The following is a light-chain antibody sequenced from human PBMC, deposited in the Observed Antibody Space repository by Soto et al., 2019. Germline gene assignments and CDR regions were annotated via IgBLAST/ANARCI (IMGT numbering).Light chain of an antibody. CDR1: QSIDSW. Sequence: DIQMTQSPSTMSASVGARVTVTCRASQSIDSWLAWYQQKPGKAPKFLMYKASNLESGVPSRFSASGSVRDLTLTISSLQPDDFATYYCQHYNSYSEAFGQGTKVDIK. CDR2: KAS. V-gene: IGKV1-5*03. J-gene: IGKJ1*01. CDR3: QHYNSYSEA.